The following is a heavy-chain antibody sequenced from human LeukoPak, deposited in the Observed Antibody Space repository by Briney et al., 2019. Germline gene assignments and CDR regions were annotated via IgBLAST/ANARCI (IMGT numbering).Heavy chain of an antibody. CDR3: ASGTECGGDCYSL. V-gene: IGHV4-30-2*01. J-gene: IGHJ4*02. CDR2: IYHSGST. Sequence: SEILSLTCAVSCGSISSGGYSWSWIRQPPGKGLEWIGYIYHSGSTYYNPSLKSRVTISVDRSKNQFSLKLSSVTAADTAVYYCASGTECGGDCYSLWGQGTLVTVSS. D-gene: IGHD2-21*02. CDR1: CGSISSGGYS.